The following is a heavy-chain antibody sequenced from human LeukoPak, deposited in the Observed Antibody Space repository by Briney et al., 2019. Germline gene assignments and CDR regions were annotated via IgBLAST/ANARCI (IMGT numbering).Heavy chain of an antibody. CDR3: ARALGGRSSGWYAFDY. J-gene: IGHJ4*02. CDR2: IIPIFGTA. D-gene: IGHD6-19*01. Sequence: XKASXXTFSSYAIXWGRQAPGQGLEWMGGIIPIFGTANYAQKFQGRVTVTADKSTSTAYMELSSLRSEDTAVYYCARALGGRSSGWYAFDYWGQGTLVTVSS. V-gene: IGHV1-69*06. CDR1: XXTFSSYA.